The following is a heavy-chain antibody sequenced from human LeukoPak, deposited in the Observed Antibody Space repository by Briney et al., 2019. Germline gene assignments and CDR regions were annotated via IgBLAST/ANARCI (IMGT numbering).Heavy chain of an antibody. CDR1: GYTFTGYY. V-gene: IGHV1-2*02. J-gene: IGHJ4*02. CDR3: ARAYSGYEAFDY. D-gene: IGHD5-12*01. CDR2: INPNSGGR. Sequence: ASVKVSCKASGYTFTGYYIHWVRQAPGQGLEWMGWINPNSGGRNYAQKFQGRVTMTRDTSTTYMELSRLLSDDTAVYYCARAYSGYEAFDYWGQGTLVTVSS.